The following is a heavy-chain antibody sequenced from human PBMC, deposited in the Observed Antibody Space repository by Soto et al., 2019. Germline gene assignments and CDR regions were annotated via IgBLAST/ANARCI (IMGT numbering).Heavy chain of an antibody. J-gene: IGHJ3*02. CDR1: GYTFSSYS. Sequence: GASVKVSCKASGYTFSSYSMNWVRQAPGKGLEWVSYISSSSSTIYYADSVKGRFTISRDNAKNSLYLQMNSLRDEDTAVYYCAREVYYDSSGHAFDIWGQGTMVTVSS. CDR3: AREVYYDSSGHAFDI. V-gene: IGHV3-48*02. CDR2: ISSSSSTI. D-gene: IGHD3-22*01.